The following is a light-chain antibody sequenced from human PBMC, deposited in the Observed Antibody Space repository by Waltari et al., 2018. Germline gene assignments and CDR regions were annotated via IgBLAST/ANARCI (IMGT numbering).Light chain of an antibody. Sequence: DIVMNESQDSLAVSLGGRATFNCKSSQGVLDSFNNKNVLSWYQQKPGQPPKLLIYWASTREAGVPERFSGSGSGADFTLTISSLQAEDVAVYYCQQYHSTPYTFGQGTKLEIK. V-gene: IGKV4-1*01. J-gene: IGKJ2*01. CDR3: QQYHSTPYT. CDR2: WAS. CDR1: QGVLDSFNNKNV.